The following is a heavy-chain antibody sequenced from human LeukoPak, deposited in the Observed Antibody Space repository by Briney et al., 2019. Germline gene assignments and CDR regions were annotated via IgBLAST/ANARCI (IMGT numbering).Heavy chain of an antibody. V-gene: IGHV3-30*03. CDR1: GFTFSSYG. J-gene: IGHJ4*02. D-gene: IGHD5-12*01. CDR3: ARDWLRLGY. Sequence: PGGSLRLSCAASGFTFSSYGMHWVRQAPAKGLEWVAVITNNGRSIYYADSVKGRFTISRDNSKNTLFLQVNSLRVEDTAVYYCARDWLRLGYWGQGTLVTVSS. CDR2: ITNNGRSI.